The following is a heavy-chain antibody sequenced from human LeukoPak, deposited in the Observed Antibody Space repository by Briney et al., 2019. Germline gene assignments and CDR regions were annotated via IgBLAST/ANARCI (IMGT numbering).Heavy chain of an antibody. CDR1: GFTFSNYG. Sequence: PGGSLRLSCAVSGFTFSNYGVHWVRQAPGKGLEWVALLSSGGINKHYADSAKGRFIISRDNSMNTLYLQMNSLRDEDTAVYYCARDHAGSGRAFDNWGQGTLVTVSS. V-gene: IGHV3-30*03. CDR2: LSSGGINK. D-gene: IGHD2-15*01. J-gene: IGHJ4*02. CDR3: ARDHAGSGRAFDN.